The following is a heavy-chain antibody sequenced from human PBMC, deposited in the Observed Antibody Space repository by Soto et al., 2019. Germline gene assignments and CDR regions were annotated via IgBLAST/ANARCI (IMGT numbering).Heavy chain of an antibody. CDR1: GGSISSGGYY. CDR3: ARVSLVVVPAAFYFDY. D-gene: IGHD2-2*01. V-gene: IGHV4-31*03. Sequence: QVQLQESGPGLVKPSQTLSLTCTVSGGSISSGGYYWSWIRQHPGKGLEWIGYIYYSGSTYYNPSLKSRGTISVDTSKNQFSLKLSSVTAADTAVYYCARVSLVVVPAAFYFDYWGQGTLVTVSS. J-gene: IGHJ4*02. CDR2: IYYSGST.